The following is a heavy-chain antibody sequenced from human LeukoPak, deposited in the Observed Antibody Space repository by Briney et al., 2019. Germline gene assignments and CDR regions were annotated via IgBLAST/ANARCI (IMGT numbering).Heavy chain of an antibody. CDR3: ARLVVAMAGIGDYYHGMDV. D-gene: IGHD6-19*01. J-gene: IGHJ6*02. V-gene: IGHV4-39*01. Sequence: SETLSLTCTVSGGSISSSSYYWGWIRQPPGKGLEWIGSIYYSGRTYYNPSLKSRVTISVDTSKNQFSLKLSSVTAADAAVYCCARLVVAMAGIGDYYHGMDVWGQGTTVTVSS. CDR2: IYYSGRT. CDR1: GGSISSSSYY.